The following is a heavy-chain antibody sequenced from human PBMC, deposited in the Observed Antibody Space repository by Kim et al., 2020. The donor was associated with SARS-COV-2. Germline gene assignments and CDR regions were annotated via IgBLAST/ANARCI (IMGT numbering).Heavy chain of an antibody. J-gene: IGHJ5*02. CDR3: ARDRITMVRGAKQSQTNWFDP. D-gene: IGHD3-10*01. CDR2: ISAYNGNT. Sequence: ASVKVSCKASGYTFTSYGISWVRQAPGQGLEWMGWISAYNGNTNYAQKLQGRVTMTTDTSTSTAYMELRSLRSDDTAVYYCARDRITMVRGAKQSQTNWFDPWGQGTLVTVSS. CDR1: GYTFTSYG. V-gene: IGHV1-18*04.